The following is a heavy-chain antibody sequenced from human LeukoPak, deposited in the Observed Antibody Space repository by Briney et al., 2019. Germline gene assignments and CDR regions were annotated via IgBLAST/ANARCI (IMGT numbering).Heavy chain of an antibody. D-gene: IGHD6-13*01. V-gene: IGHV3-73*01. CDR3: TRGAREAAGQYYYYYYYMDV. CDR1: GLTFSGSA. J-gene: IGHJ6*03. CDR2: IRSKANSYAT. Sequence: PGGSLRLSCAASGLTFSGSAMHWVRQAPGKGLEWVGRIRSKANSYATAYAASVEGRVTISRDDSRRTVYLQMISLKTECTAVYYCTRGAREAAGQYYYYYYYMDVWGKGTTVIVTS.